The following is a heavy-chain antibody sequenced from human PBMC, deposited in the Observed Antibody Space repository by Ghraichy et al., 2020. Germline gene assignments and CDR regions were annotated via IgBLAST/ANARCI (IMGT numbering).Heavy chain of an antibody. Sequence: AGSLRLSCAASGFTFSDHYMDWVRQAPGKGLEWVGRTSNKGNSYTTEYAASVKGRFTISRDDLKNSLYLQMNSLKTEDTAVYYCARGRGGLAVADYFDYWGQGTLVTVSS. J-gene: IGHJ4*02. CDR1: GFTFSDHY. CDR2: TSNKGNSYTT. D-gene: IGHD6-19*01. CDR3: ARGRGGLAVADYFDY. V-gene: IGHV3-72*01.